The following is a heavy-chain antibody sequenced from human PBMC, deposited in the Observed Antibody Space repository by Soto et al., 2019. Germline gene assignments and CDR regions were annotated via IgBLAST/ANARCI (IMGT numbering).Heavy chain of an antibody. J-gene: IGHJ6*02. CDR1: GFTVSSNY. D-gene: IGHD3-10*01. CDR2: IYSGGST. Sequence: PGGSLRLSCAASGFTVSSNYMSWVRQAPGKGLEWVSVIYSGGSTYYADSVKGRFTISRDNSKNTLYLQMNSLRAEDTAMYYCARLPSGSYYNSHYYGMDVWGQGTTVTVSS. V-gene: IGHV3-53*01. CDR3: ARLPSGSYYNSHYYGMDV.